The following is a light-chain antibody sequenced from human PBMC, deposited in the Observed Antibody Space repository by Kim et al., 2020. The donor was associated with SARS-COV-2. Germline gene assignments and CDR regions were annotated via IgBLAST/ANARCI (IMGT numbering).Light chain of an antibody. J-gene: IGKJ4*01. CDR1: QGVNIY. CDR3: QQYYTYPLT. V-gene: IGKV1-8*01. CDR2: ASS. Sequence: AIRMTQSPSTLSASTGDRVTITCRATQGVNIYLAWYQQKPGKAPKLLISASSTLQSGVPSRFTGSGAGTDFTLTINSLQSEDFATYYCQQYYTYPLTFGGGTNVDIK.